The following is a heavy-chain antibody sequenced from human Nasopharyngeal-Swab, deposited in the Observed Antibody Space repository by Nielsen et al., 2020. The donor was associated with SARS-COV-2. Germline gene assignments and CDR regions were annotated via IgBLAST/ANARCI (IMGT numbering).Heavy chain of an antibody. J-gene: IGHJ3*02. Sequence: GESLKISCAASGFTFSSYSMNWVRQAPGKGLEWVSSISSSSSYIYYADSVKGRFTISRDNAKNSLYLQMNSLIAEDTAVYYCARAHQWAPNIWGQGTMVTVSS. CDR3: ARAHQWAPNI. V-gene: IGHV3-21*01. D-gene: IGHD1-26*01. CDR2: ISSSSSYI. CDR1: GFTFSSYS.